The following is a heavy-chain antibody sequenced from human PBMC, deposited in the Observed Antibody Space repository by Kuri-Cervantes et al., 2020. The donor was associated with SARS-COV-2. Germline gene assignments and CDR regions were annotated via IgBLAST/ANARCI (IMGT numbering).Heavy chain of an antibody. D-gene: IGHD1-1*01. V-gene: IGHV3-21*01. Sequence: GGSLRLSCAASGFTFSSYSMNWVRQAPGKGLEWVSSISSSSSYIYYADSVKGRFTISRDNAKNSLYLQMNSLRAEDTAVYYCAKLSNWDDALDIWGQGTMVTVSS. CDR2: ISSSSSYI. CDR1: GFTFSSYS. CDR3: AKLSNWDDALDI. J-gene: IGHJ3*02.